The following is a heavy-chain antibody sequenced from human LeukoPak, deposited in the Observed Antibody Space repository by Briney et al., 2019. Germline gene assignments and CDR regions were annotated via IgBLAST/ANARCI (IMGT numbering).Heavy chain of an antibody. J-gene: IGHJ6*03. CDR2: ISGSGGST. V-gene: IGHV3-23*01. CDR3: AKYSNSDYDFWSGSHYYYYMDV. Sequence: GGSLRLSCAASGFTFSSYAMSWVRQAPGKGLEWVSTISGSGGSTYYADSVKGRFTLSRDNSKNTLYLQMNSLRAEDTAVYYCAKYSNSDYDFWSGSHYYYYMDVWGKGTTVTVSS. CDR1: GFTFSSYA. D-gene: IGHD3-3*01.